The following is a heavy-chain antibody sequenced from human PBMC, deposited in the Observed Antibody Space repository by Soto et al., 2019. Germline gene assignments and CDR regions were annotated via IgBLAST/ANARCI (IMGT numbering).Heavy chain of an antibody. J-gene: IGHJ3*02. CDR3: ARRRITTLPGQSAFDI. V-gene: IGHV1-18*04. D-gene: IGHD3-10*02. CDR1: GYTFTSYY. CDR2: ISAYNGNT. Sequence: ASVKVSCKASGYTFTSYYMHWVRQAPGQGLEWMGWISAYNGNTNYAQKLQGRVTMTTDTSTSTAYMELRSLRSDDTAVYYCARRRITTLPGQSAFDIWGQGTMVTVSS.